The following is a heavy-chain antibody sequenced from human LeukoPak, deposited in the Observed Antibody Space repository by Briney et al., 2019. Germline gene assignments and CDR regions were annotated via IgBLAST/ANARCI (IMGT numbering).Heavy chain of an antibody. J-gene: IGHJ4*02. CDR2: IYSGGTT. CDR3: ARLVVFDSIGYPFDY. CDR1: GGSIGTSSYY. Sequence: PSETLSLTCTVSGGSIGTSSYYWGWVRQPPGKGLEWIGTIYSGGTTYYNPSLKSRVTISVDTSKNQFSLQLRSVTAADTAVYYCARLVVFDSIGYPFDYWGQGALVTVSS. V-gene: IGHV4-39*01. D-gene: IGHD3-22*01.